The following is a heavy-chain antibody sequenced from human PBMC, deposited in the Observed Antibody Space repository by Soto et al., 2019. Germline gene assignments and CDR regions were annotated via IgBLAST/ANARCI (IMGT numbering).Heavy chain of an antibody. V-gene: IGHV1-69*01. J-gene: IGHJ6*02. Sequence: VEVSREASGGTFSCYAISWVRQAHGQGLEWMGGIIPIFGTANYAQKFQGRVTITADESTSTAYMELSSLRSEDTAVYYCARDLRNWTYARRDYGMDVWGQGTTVTVSS. D-gene: IGHD1-7*01. CDR2: IIPIFGTA. CDR3: ARDLRNWTYARRDYGMDV. CDR1: GGTFSCYA.